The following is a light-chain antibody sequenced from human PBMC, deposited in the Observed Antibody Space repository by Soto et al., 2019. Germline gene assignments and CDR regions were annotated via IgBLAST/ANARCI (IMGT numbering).Light chain of an antibody. CDR1: QSVRSN. CDR2: DAS. J-gene: IGKJ3*01. V-gene: IGKV3-15*01. Sequence: EIVMTQSPATLSVSPGERATLSCRASQSVRSNYLAWYQQKPGQAPRLLIYDASTRATGIPARFSGSGSGTEFPLTISSLQYEDLAVYFCQQYSDWPLTFGPGTKVDI. CDR3: QQYSDWPLT.